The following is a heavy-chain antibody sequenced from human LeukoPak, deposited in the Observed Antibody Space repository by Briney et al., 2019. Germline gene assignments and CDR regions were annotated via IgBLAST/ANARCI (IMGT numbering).Heavy chain of an antibody. D-gene: IGHD6-19*01. V-gene: IGHV3-7*01. CDR1: GFTFSSYG. CDR2: IKQDGSEK. Sequence: QPGGTLRLSCAASGFTFSSYGMSWVRQAPGKGLEWVANIKQDGSEKYYVDSVKGRFTISRDNAKNSLYLQMNSLRAEDTAVYYCARVGAVAGGFDIWGQGTMVTVSS. CDR3: ARVGAVAGGFDI. J-gene: IGHJ3*02.